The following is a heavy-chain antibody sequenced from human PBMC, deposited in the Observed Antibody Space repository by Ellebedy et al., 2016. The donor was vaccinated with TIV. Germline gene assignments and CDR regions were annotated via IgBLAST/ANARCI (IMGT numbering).Heavy chain of an antibody. CDR2: ISSSGSTI. J-gene: IGHJ4*02. V-gene: IGHV3-11*01. D-gene: IGHD1-14*01. CDR3: ARVNYQGKTGTTNGY. Sequence: PGGSLRLSCAASGFTFSSYAMSWIRQAPGKGLEWVSYISSSGSTIYYAYPVKGRFTISRDNAKNSLYLQMNSLRAEDTAVYYCARVNYQGKTGTTNGYWGQGTLVTVSS. CDR1: GFTFSSYA.